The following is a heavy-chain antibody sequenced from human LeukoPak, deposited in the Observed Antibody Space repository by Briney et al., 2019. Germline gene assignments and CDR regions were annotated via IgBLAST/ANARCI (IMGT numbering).Heavy chain of an antibody. D-gene: IGHD2-2*01. CDR3: AKVETSGGANCYALDY. Sequence: GGSLRLSCVASGFTFSSYAMTWVRQAPDKGLEWVSAISGSDGSTYYAGSVKGRFTISRDDSQNTLYLQMNSLSAEDTAVYYCAKVETSGGANCYALDYWGQGTLVTVSS. CDR1: GFTFSSYA. J-gene: IGHJ4*02. CDR2: ISGSDGST. V-gene: IGHV3-23*01.